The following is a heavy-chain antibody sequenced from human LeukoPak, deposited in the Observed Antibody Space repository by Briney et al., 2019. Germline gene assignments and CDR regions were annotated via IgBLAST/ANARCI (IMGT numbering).Heavy chain of an antibody. J-gene: IGHJ4*02. V-gene: IGHV3-23*01. CDR1: GFTFSSYA. D-gene: IGHD2-2*01. CDR2: ISGSGGST. CDR3: AKTHLWGYCSSTSCPGGPFDY. Sequence: PGGSLRLSCAASGFTFSSYAMSWVRQAPGKGQEWVSAISGSGGSTYYADSVKGRFTISRDNSKNTLYLQMNSLRAEDTAVYYCAKTHLWGYCSSTSCPGGPFDYWGQGTLVTVSS.